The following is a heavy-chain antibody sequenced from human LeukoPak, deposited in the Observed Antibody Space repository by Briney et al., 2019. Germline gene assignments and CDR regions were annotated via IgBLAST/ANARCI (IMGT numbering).Heavy chain of an antibody. CDR3: ARERGRGGINWFDP. Sequence: PSETLSLTCAVYGGSFSGYYWSWIRQPPGKGLEWMGEIHHSGSTNYNPSIKSRVTISVDTSKNQFSLKLSSVTAADTAVYYCARERGRGGINWFDPWGQGTLVTVSS. CDR1: GGSFSGYY. V-gene: IGHV4-34*01. J-gene: IGHJ5*02. D-gene: IGHD3-16*01. CDR2: IHHSGST.